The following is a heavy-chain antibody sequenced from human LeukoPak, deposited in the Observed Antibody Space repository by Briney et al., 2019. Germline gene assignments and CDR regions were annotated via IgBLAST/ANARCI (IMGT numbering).Heavy chain of an antibody. D-gene: IGHD3-22*01. Sequence: GPSLRLACAASGFTVSSYSMNSARHEPGEWREWVSSISSRSRNTYYADSVKGRFTITRDNAKNSLYLQITSQRAEDTAVYYCARNYYDSSGYYGDAFDIWGQGTMVTVSS. V-gene: IGHV3-21*01. CDR3: ARNYYDSSGYYGDAFDI. CDR2: ISSRSRNT. CDR1: GFTVSSYS. J-gene: IGHJ3*02.